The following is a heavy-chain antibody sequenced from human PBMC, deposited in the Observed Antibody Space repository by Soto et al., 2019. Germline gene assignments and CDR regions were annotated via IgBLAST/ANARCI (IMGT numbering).Heavy chain of an antibody. Sequence: EVQLVESGGGLVQPGGSLRLSCAASGFTFSDHYMDWVRQAPGKGLEWVGRTRNKANSYTTEYAASVKGRFTISRDDSKNSLYLQMNSLKTEDTAVYYCARESPTPLLELGMDVWGQGTTVTVSS. J-gene: IGHJ6*02. CDR1: GFTFSDHY. CDR2: TRNKANSYTT. D-gene: IGHD1-26*01. V-gene: IGHV3-72*01. CDR3: ARESPTPLLELGMDV.